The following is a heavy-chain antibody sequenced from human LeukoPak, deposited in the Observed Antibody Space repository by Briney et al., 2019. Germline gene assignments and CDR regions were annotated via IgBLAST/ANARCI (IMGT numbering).Heavy chain of an antibody. CDR1: GVTFSSYG. CDR3: ARDGLVATIGMDV. CDR2: IWDDGSNK. Sequence: PGGSLRLSCAASGVTFSSYGMHWVRQAPGQGLEWVAVIWDDGSNKYYADSVKGRFTISRDNSKNTLYLQMNSLRAEDTAVYYCARDGLVATIGMDVWGQGTTVTVSS. D-gene: IGHD5-12*01. V-gene: IGHV3-33*08. J-gene: IGHJ6*02.